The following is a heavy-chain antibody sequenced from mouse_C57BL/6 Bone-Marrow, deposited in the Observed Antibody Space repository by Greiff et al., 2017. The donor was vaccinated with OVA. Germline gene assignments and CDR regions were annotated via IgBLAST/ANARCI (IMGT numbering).Heavy chain of an antibody. J-gene: IGHJ4*01. Sequence: DVHLVESEGGLVQPGSSMKLSCTASGFTFSDYYMAWVRQVPEKGLEWVANINYDGSSTYYLDSLKSRFIISRDNAKNILYLQMSSLKSEDTATYYCARDGGRDAMDYWGQGTSVTVSS. CDR3: ARDGGRDAMDY. CDR2: INYDGSST. D-gene: IGHD3-3*01. V-gene: IGHV5-16*01. CDR1: GFTFSDYY.